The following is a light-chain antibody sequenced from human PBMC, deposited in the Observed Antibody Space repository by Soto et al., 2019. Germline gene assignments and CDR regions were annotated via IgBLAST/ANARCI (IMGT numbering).Light chain of an antibody. V-gene: IGKV1-39*01. CDR2: AAS. CDR1: QSIYNY. Sequence: DIQMTQSPSSLSASAGDRVTITCRASQSIYNYLNWYQQKPGNAPNLLIHAASTLQSGVPSRFSGSGSGTDFTLSISSLQPEDFATYYCQQTYTPAEITFGQGTRLEIK. CDR3: QQTYTPAEIT. J-gene: IGKJ5*01.